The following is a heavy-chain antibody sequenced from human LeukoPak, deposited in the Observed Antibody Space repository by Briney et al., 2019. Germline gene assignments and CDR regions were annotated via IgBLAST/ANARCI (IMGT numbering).Heavy chain of an antibody. CDR3: ARGDSSGYHYCFDY. CDR1: GGSISSYY. Sequence: SETLSLTCTVSGGSISSYYWSWIRQPPGKGLEWIGYIYYSGSTNYNPSLKSRVTISVDTSKNQFSLKLSSVTAADTAVYYCARGDSSGYHYCFDYWGQGTLVTVSS. CDR2: IYYSGST. J-gene: IGHJ4*02. D-gene: IGHD3-22*01. V-gene: IGHV4-59*01.